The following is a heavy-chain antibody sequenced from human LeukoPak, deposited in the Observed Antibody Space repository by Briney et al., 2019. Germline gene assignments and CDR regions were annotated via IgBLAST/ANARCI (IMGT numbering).Heavy chain of an antibody. V-gene: IGHV1-69*04. J-gene: IGHJ4*02. CDR3: ARDQIAVAGGGYFDY. CDR2: IIPVLGIA. Sequence: ASVKVSCKASGGTFSSYAISWVRLAPGQGLEWMGRIIPVLGIANYAQKFQGRVTITADKSTSTAYMELSSLRSEDTAVYYCARDQIAVAGGGYFDYWGQGTLVTVSS. CDR1: GGTFSSYA. D-gene: IGHD6-19*01.